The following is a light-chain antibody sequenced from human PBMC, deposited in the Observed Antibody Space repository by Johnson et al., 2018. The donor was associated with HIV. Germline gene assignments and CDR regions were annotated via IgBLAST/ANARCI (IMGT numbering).Light chain of an antibody. CDR1: SSNIGSNT. CDR3: AAWDDSLNGLYV. CDR2: RNN. J-gene: IGLJ1*01. Sequence: QSLLTQPPSASGTPGQRVTISCSGSSSNIGSNTVKWYQQLPGTAPKLLIYRNNQRPSGVPDRFSGSKSGTSASLAISGLQAEDEADYYCAAWDDSLNGLYVFGTGTKVTVL. V-gene: IGLV1-44*01.